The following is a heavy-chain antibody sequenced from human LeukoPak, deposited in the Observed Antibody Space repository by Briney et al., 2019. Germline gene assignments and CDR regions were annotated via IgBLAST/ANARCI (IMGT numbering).Heavy chain of an antibody. V-gene: IGHV4-34*01. J-gene: IGHJ6*04. Sequence: SETLSLTCAVYGGSFSAYYWSWIRQPPGKGLEWIGEINHSGSTNYNPSLKSRVTISVDTSKNQFSLKLSSMTAADTAVYYCARGRENDYGLGSLPLYYHYYGMDVWGKGTTATVSS. D-gene: IGHD3-10*01. CDR3: ARGRENDYGLGSLPLYYHYYGMDV. CDR2: INHSGST. CDR1: GGSFSAYY.